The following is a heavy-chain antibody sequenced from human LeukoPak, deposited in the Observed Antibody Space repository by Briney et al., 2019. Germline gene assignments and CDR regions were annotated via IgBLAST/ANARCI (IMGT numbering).Heavy chain of an antibody. CDR2: IAPSDFDS. Sequence: AASLQISSQGVGYNFTDYWIGWVRQVPGEGLEWMGSIAPSDFDSRYSPSFQGQVTMSVDKSINTAYLQWTSLTASDTALYYCYCGPNYLENWGQGTLVTVSS. J-gene: IGHJ4*02. CDR1: GYNFTDYW. D-gene: IGHD4/OR15-4a*01. CDR3: YCGPNYLEN. V-gene: IGHV5-51*01.